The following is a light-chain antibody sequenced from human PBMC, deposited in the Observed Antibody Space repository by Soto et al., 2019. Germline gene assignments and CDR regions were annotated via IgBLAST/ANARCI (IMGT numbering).Light chain of an antibody. J-gene: IGKJ4*01. CDR1: QDISNY. Sequence: DIQMTQSPSSLSASVGDRVTITCQASQDISNYLNWYQQKPGKAPKLLIYDASNLETGVPSRFSVSGFWTDFTFTSSSLQPEDIATYYCQQDDNLPLTFGGGTKVEIK. V-gene: IGKV1-33*01. CDR3: QQDDNLPLT. CDR2: DAS.